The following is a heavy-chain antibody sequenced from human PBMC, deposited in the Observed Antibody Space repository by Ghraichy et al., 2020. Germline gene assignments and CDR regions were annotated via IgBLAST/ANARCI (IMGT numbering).Heavy chain of an antibody. J-gene: IGHJ4*02. CDR2: IGSTSSYI. CDR1: GFTFSAYN. V-gene: IGHV3-21*01. CDR3: TRSPPVYGGSYTDF. D-gene: IGHD1-26*01. Sequence: ETLSLTCAAYGFTFSAYNMNWVRQTPEKGLEWVSSIGSTSSYIYYADSVKGRFTISRDNAKNSLYLQMNSLRAEDTAVYYCTRSPPVYGGSYTDFWGQGTLVTVSS.